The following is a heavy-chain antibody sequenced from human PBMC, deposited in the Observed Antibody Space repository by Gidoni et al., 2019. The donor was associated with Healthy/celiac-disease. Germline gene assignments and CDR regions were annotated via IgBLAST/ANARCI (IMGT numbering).Heavy chain of an antibody. V-gene: IGHV5-51*01. D-gene: IGHD3-3*01. CDR3: ARRGYDFWSGPMFDY. Sequence: EVQLVQSGSEVQKPGASLKISCNGSGYSFTSYWIGWVRQMPGKGLEWMGIIYPGEYDTRYSPSFQGQVTISADKSISTAYLQWSSLKASDTAMYYWARRGYDFWSGPMFDYWGQGTLVTVSS. CDR1: GYSFTSYW. J-gene: IGHJ4*02. CDR2: IYPGEYDT.